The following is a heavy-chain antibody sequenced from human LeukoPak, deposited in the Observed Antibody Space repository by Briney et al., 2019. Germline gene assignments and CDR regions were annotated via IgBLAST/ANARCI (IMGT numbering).Heavy chain of an antibody. CDR3: ARDRAAALFDY. CDR1: GFTFSSYS. CDR2: ISSSSSYI. V-gene: IGHV3-21*01. Sequence: GGSLRLSCAASGFTFSSYSMNWVRQAPGKGLEWVSSISSSSSYIYYADSVKGRFTISRGNAKNSLYLQMNSLRAEDTAVYYCARDRAAALFDYWGQGTLVTVSS. D-gene: IGHD6-13*01. J-gene: IGHJ4*02.